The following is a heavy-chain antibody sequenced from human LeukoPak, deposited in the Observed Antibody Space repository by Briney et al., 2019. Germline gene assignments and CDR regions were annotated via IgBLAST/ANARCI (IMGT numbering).Heavy chain of an antibody. CDR3: ARERGSGDYADY. V-gene: IGHV3-7*01. CDR2: IKQDGSEK. CDR1: GFTFSNYW. D-gene: IGHD3-22*01. Sequence: PGGSLRLSCAASGFTFSNYWMSWVRQAPGKGLEGVASIKQDGSEKYYVDSVMGRFTISRDNAKNSLYLQMNSLRAEDTAVYYCARERGSGDYADYWGQGTLVTVSS. J-gene: IGHJ4*02.